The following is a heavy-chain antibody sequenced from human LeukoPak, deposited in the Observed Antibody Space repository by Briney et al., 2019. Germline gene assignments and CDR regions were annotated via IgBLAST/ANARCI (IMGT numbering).Heavy chain of an antibody. CDR2: ISGSGDNT. V-gene: IGHV3-23*01. CDR3: ARDRSCTGGSCYMDV. CDR1: GFTFSSYS. D-gene: IGHD2-15*01. Sequence: GGSLRLSCAASGFTFSSYSINWVRQAPGKGLEWVSGISGSGDNTNYADSVKGRFTISRDNSKNTLSLQMSSLRVEDTAVYYCARDRSCTGGSCYMDVWGRGTTVTVSS. J-gene: IGHJ6*03.